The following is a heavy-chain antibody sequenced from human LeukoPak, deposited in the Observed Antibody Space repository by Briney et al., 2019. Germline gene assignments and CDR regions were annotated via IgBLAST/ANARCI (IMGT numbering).Heavy chain of an antibody. Sequence: ASVKVSCKASGYTFTSYDINWVRQATGQGLEWMGWMNPNSGNTGYAQKFQGRVTMTRNTSISTAYMELSSLRSEDTAVYYCARAYYYDSSGYVQAHDPFDIWGQGTMVTVSS. CDR2: MNPNSGNT. CDR3: ARAYYYDSSGYVQAHDPFDI. V-gene: IGHV1-8*01. D-gene: IGHD3-22*01. CDR1: GYTFTSYD. J-gene: IGHJ3*02.